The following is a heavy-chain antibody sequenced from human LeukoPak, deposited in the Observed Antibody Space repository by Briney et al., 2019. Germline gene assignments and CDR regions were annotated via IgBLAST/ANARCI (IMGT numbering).Heavy chain of an antibody. J-gene: IGHJ4*02. CDR2: ISSSGSTI. V-gene: IGHV3-48*03. CDR1: GFTFSSYE. CDR3: ASVYPTRVAGDY. D-gene: IGHD3-10*01. Sequence: GGSLRLSCAASGFTFSSYEMNWVRQAPGKGLEWVSYISSSGSTIYYADSVKGRFTISRDNAKNSLYLQMNSLRAEDTAVYYCASVYPTRVAGDYWGQGTLVTVSS.